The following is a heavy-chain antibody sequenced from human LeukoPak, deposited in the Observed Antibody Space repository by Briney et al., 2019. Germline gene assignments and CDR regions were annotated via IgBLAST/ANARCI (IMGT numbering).Heavy chain of an antibody. D-gene: IGHD3-22*01. CDR3: ARGRNYYDSSGYSDY. J-gene: IGHJ4*02. CDR2: INHSGST. Sequence: PSETLSLTCAVYGGSFCGYYWSWIRQPPGKGLEWIGEINHSGSTNYNPSLKSRVTISVDTSKNQFSLKLSSVTAADTAVYYCARGRNYYDSSGYSDYWGQGTLVTVSS. V-gene: IGHV4-34*01. CDR1: GGSFCGYY.